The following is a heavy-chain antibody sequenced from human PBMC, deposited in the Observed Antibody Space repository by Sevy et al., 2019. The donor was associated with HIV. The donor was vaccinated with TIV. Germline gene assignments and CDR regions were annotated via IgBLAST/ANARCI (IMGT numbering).Heavy chain of an antibody. CDR3: ARLSAVSRSYNFDY. CDR1: GDSVSSDNYY. V-gene: IGHV4-61*01. CDR2: MFDRGST. J-gene: IGHJ4*02. Sequence: SETLSLTCTVSGDSVSSDNYYWSWIRQPPGKGLEWIGYMFDRGSTNYNPSLKSRVTRTVDTSKNQFSLKLNSVTAADTAVYYCARLSAVSRSYNFDYWGQGTLVTVSS. D-gene: IGHD4-4*01.